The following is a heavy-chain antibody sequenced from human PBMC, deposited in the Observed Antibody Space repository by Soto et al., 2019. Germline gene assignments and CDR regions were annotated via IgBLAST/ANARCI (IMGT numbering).Heavy chain of an antibody. Sequence: GGSLRLSCAASGFTFSYYGMHWVRQAPGKGLEWVAVIWYDGSNKYYADSVKGRFTISRDNSKNTLYLQMNGLRADDTAVYYCARDLGFSSSRYGMDVWGQGTTVTVSS. CDR2: IWYDGSNK. V-gene: IGHV3-33*01. J-gene: IGHJ6*02. CDR1: GFTFSYYG. CDR3: ARDLGFSSSRYGMDV. D-gene: IGHD6-13*01.